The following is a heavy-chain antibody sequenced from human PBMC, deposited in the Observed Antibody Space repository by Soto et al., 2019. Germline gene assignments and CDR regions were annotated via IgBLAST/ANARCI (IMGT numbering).Heavy chain of an antibody. V-gene: IGHV3-48*02. CDR2: ISSSSSTI. J-gene: IGHJ6*02. CDR3: GSRIVGAIGGMDV. Sequence: GGSLRLSCAASGFTFSSYSMNWVRQAPGKGLEWVTYISSSSSTIYYADSVKGRCTFSRDNAKNSLYLQMNSQSDEDTAVYYCGSRIVGAIGGMDVWGQGTTVTVSS. CDR1: GFTFSSYS. D-gene: IGHD1-26*01.